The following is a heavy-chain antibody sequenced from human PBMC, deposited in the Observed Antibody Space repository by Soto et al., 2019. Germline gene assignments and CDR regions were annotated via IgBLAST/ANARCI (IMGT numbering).Heavy chain of an antibody. J-gene: IGHJ3*02. V-gene: IGHV5-51*01. CDR2: IYPGDSET. CDR1: GNIFSNYW. Sequence: EVQLVQSGAEVKKAGESLKISCKASGNIFSNYWIIWVRQLPGKGLESMGIIYPGDSETTYSPSFQGQVSISADKSLTTALLQWSSLKASDTAMYYCARRGLDDDAYDIWGQGTMVTVSS. D-gene: IGHD5-12*01. CDR3: ARRGLDDDAYDI.